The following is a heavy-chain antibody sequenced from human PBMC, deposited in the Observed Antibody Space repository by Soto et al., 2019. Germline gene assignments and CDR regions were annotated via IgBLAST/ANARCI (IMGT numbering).Heavy chain of an antibody. J-gene: IGHJ6*02. Sequence: GGSLRLSCSASGFTFSSYAMHWVRQAPGKGLEYVSAISSNVGSTYYADSVKGRFTISRDNSKNTLYLQMSSLRAEDTAVYYCVRSGLNYDFWSGYTPNYYYYGMDVWGQGTTVTVSS. V-gene: IGHV3-64D*06. CDR1: GFTFSSYA. D-gene: IGHD3-3*01. CDR3: VRSGLNYDFWSGYTPNYYYYGMDV. CDR2: ISSNVGST.